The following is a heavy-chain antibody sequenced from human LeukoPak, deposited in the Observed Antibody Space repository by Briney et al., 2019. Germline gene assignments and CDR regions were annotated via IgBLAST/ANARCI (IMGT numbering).Heavy chain of an antibody. CDR3: ARVGGPGYSSGWYGY. D-gene: IGHD6-19*01. Sequence: ASVKVSCKASGYTFTGYYLHWVRQAPGQGLEWMGWINPNSGGTNYAQKFQGRVTVTRDTYISTAYMEVSRLRSDDTAVYYCARVGGPGYSSGWYGYWGQGTLVTVSS. CDR2: INPNSGGT. CDR1: GYTFTGYY. J-gene: IGHJ4*02. V-gene: IGHV1-2*02.